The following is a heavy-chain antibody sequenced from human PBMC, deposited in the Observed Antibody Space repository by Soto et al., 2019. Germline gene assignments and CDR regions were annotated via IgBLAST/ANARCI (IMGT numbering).Heavy chain of an antibody. Sequence: QVQLQESGPGLLKPSETLSLTSTVSGGSISSYYWSWIRQPPGKGLEWIGYIYYSGGTNYNPSLKSRVTISVDSSKNHFSLKLSSVTAADTAVYYCARRYGGNLDYWGQGTLVTVSS. J-gene: IGHJ4*02. D-gene: IGHD1-26*01. CDR1: GGSISSYY. CDR2: IYYSGGT. CDR3: ARRYGGNLDY. V-gene: IGHV4-59*08.